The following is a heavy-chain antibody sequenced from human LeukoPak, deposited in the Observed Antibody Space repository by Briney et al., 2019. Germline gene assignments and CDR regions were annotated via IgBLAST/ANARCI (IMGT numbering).Heavy chain of an antibody. D-gene: IGHD5-24*01. J-gene: IGHJ6*03. Sequence: GGSLRLSCAASGFTFSSYGMYWVRQAPGKGLEWVAFIRYDGSNKYYADSVKGRFTVSRDNSKNTLYLQMKSLRAEDTAVYYCAKGDGYEAQYYYYYLDVWGKGTTVTISS. CDR2: IRYDGSNK. CDR3: AKGDGYEAQYYYYYLDV. V-gene: IGHV3-30*02. CDR1: GFTFSSYG.